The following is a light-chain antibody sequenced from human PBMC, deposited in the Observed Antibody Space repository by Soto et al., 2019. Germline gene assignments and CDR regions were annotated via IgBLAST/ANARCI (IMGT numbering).Light chain of an antibody. CDR3: QHYNNWPPWT. CDR2: GAS. J-gene: IGKJ1*01. V-gene: IGKV3D-15*01. CDR1: QSVSSY. Sequence: EIVLTQSPATLSLSPGERATLSCRASQSVSSYLAWYQQKPGQAPRLLIYGASNRATGIPDRFSGSGSGTEFTLTISSLQSEDFVVYYCQHYNNWPPWTFGQGTKVDI.